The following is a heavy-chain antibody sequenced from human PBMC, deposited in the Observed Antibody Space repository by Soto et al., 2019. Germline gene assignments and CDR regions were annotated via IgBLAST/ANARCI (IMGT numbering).Heavy chain of an antibody. V-gene: IGHV1-18*01. Sequence: GSSLYALGRTSGYTFTSYGISWVRQAPGQVREWRGWIIAYNGNTNYAQKLQGRVRMTTDTSTSTAYMELRSLRSDDTAVYDCARSEVDNRGCLDYWG. D-gene: IGHD5-12*01. J-gene: IGHJ4*03. CDR1: GYTFTSYG. CDR2: IIAYNGNT. CDR3: ARSEVDNRGCLDY.